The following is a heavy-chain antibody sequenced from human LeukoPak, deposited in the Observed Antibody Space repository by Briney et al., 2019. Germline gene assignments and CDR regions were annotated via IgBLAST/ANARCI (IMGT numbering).Heavy chain of an antibody. V-gene: IGHV4-59*01. CDR1: GGSITTSY. CDR3: ARVGSSGWYWYFDL. J-gene: IGHJ2*01. CDR2: IYYSGDS. Sequence: PSETLSLTCTVSGGSITTSYWSWIRQPPGKGLEWIGRIYYSGDSNYNPSLKSRATISADTSKNQFSLNLTSVTAADTAVFYCARVGSSGWYWYFDLWGRGTLVTVSS. D-gene: IGHD6-19*01.